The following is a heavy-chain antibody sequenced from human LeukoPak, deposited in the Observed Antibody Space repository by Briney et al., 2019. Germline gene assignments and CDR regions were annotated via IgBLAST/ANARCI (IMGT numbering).Heavy chain of an antibody. CDR1: SGSMSSYH. CDR3: ASYSSGYLLS. D-gene: IGHD3-22*01. J-gene: IGHJ5*02. Sequence: SETLSLTCSVSSGSMSSYHWSWIRQSAGKGLEWIGRIYSSGSTIYNPSLKSRVTMSVDTSKNQFSLKLSSVTAADTAVYYCASYSSGYLLSWGLGTLVTVSS. CDR2: IYSSGST. V-gene: IGHV4-4*07.